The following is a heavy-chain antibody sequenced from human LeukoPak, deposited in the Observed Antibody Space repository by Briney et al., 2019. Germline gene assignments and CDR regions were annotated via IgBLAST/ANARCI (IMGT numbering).Heavy chain of an antibody. CDR2: ISYDGSNK. D-gene: IGHD6-19*01. V-gene: IGHV3-30*04. CDR1: GFTFNNHV. J-gene: IGHJ2*01. CDR3: ARDLAVAGRWSVFDY. Sequence: GGSLRLSCAASGFTFNNHVMHWVRQAPGKGLEWVAVISYDGSNKYYADSVKGRFTISRDNSKNTLYLQMNSLRAEDTAVYYCARDLAVAGRWSVFDYWGRGTLVTVSS.